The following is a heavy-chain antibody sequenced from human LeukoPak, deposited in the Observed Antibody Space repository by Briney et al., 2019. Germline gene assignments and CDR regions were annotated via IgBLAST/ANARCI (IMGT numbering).Heavy chain of an antibody. CDR1: GGSISSYY. J-gene: IGHJ4*02. D-gene: IGHD4-23*01. CDR3: ARGGSGNWNYVDY. V-gene: IGHV4-59*01. CDR2: IYYSGST. Sequence: SETLSLTCTVSGGSISSYYWSWIRQPPGKGLEWIGYIYYSGSTNYNPSLKSRVTISVDTSKNQFSLKLSSVTAADTAVYYCARGGSGNWNYVDYWGQGTLVTVSS.